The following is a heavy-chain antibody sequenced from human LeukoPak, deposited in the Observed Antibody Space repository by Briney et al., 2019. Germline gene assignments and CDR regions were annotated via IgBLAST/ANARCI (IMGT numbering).Heavy chain of an antibody. CDR3: AKRVTVTTKYFDS. V-gene: IGHV3-23*01. D-gene: IGHD4-17*01. CDR1: GFIFSAYA. Sequence: PGGSLRLSCAASGFIFSAYAMSWVRQAPGQGLEWISVIGTGGETHYAESVRGRFTISRSNFKNTLYLQMNSLRAEGTAVYYCAKRVTVTTKYFDSWGQGTLVTVSS. CDR2: IGTGGET. J-gene: IGHJ4*02.